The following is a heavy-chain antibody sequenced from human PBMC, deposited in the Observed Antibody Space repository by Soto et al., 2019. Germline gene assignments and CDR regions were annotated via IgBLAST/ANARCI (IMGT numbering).Heavy chain of an antibody. J-gene: IGHJ4*02. V-gene: IGHV3-30*18. CDR1: GFTFSSYG. CDR3: AKGACSGSYLDY. D-gene: IGHD1-26*01. Sequence: QVQLVESGGGVVQPGRSLRLSCAASGFTFSSYGMHWVRQAPGKGLEWVAVISYDGSNKYYADSVKGRFTISRDNSKNTLYPQMNGLRAEGTAVYSGAKGACSGSYLDYWGQGTLVTVSS. CDR2: ISYDGSNK.